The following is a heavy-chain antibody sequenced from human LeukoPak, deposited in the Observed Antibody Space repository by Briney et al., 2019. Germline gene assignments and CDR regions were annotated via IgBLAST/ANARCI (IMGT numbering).Heavy chain of an antibody. V-gene: IGHV3-7*01. CDR1: GFTFKNYW. J-gene: IGHJ6*02. CDR2: IKPDGSEK. CDR3: ARGHYGMED. Sequence: GGSLRLSCVVSGFTFKNYWMTWVRQAPGKGLEWVATIKPDGSEKYYVDSVKGRFTISRDNAKFSMSLQMVSLRVEDTAVYYCARGHYGMEDWGQGTTVIVSS.